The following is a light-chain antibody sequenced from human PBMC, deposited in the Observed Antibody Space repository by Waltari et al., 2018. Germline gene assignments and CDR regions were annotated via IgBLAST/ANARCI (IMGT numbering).Light chain of an antibody. CDR3: QSYDSALRGSV. CDR2: GNK. J-gene: IGLJ2*01. V-gene: IGLV1-40*01. Sequence: QSVLTQPPSMSGAPEQTVTISCSGTKSNPGPGYHVHWSLVPPGTSPQLPTFGNKNRPSGVSGRFSASKSGGSASLVISGLHVGDEGDYYCQSYDSALRGSVFGGGTKLSVL. CDR1: KSNPGPGYH.